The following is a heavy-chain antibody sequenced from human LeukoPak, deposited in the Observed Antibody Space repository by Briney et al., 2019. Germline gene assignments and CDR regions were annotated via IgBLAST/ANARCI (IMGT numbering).Heavy chain of an antibody. V-gene: IGHV1-69*04. J-gene: IGHJ6*02. Sequence: SVKVSFKASGGSFSSYAISWVRQAPGQGLEWMGRIIPILGIGNYAQKFQGRVTITADKSTSTDYMELSSLRSEDTAVDYWAREGGNDRLPTVTKTYYYYGMDVWGQGTTVTVSS. CDR2: IIPILGIG. D-gene: IGHD4-17*01. CDR1: GGSFSSYA. CDR3: AREGGNDRLPTVTKTYYYYGMDV.